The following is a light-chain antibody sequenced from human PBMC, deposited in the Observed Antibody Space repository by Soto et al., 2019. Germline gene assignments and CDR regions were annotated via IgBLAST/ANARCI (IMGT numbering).Light chain of an antibody. CDR2: DVS. Sequence: QSALTQPASVSGSPGQSITISCTGTSSDVGGYNYVSWYQQHPGKAPKLTIYDVSNRPSGDSNRFSGSTSGNTASLTISGLQAEDEADYYCSSYTSSSAMVFGGGTKPTVL. CDR3: SSYTSSSAMV. J-gene: IGLJ2*01. V-gene: IGLV2-14*01. CDR1: SSDVGGYNY.